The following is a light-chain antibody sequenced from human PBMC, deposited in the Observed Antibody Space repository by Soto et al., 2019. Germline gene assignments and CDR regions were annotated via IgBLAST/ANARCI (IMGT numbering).Light chain of an antibody. V-gene: IGKV1-33*01. CDR3: QQYANLPLT. J-gene: IGKJ3*01. Sequence: DIQMTQSPSSLSASVGDRVTITCQASDDISTYLNWYQQKPGKAPKVLIYDASHLESGVPSRFSGGGSGTEFTFTISSLQAEDIATYYCQQYANLPLTCGPGTKVDIK. CDR1: DDISTY. CDR2: DAS.